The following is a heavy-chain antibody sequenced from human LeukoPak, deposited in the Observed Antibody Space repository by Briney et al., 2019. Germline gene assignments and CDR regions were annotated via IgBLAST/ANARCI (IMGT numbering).Heavy chain of an antibody. J-gene: IGHJ4*02. D-gene: IGHD3-9*01. CDR1: GYSFTGYY. CDR2: INPNSGGT. Sequence: GASVKVSCKASGYSFTGYYMHWVRQAPGQGLEWMGWINPNSGGTNYAQKFQGRVTMTTDTSTSTAYMELRSLRSDDTAVYFCVRVGESYYDILTGYYEEGEDFDYWGQGTLVTVSS. CDR3: VRVGESYYDILTGYYEEGEDFDY. V-gene: IGHV1-2*02.